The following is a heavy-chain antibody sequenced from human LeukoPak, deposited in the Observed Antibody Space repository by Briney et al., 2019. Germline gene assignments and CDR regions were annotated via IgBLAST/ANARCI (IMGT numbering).Heavy chain of an antibody. Sequence: PSETLSLTCTVSGGSISSYHWSWIRQPPGKALEWIGYIHYSGSINYNPSLKSRVTISVDTSKNQFSLKLSSVTAADTAVYYCARDNLRSGSIFDYWGQGTLVTVSS. D-gene: IGHD1-26*01. V-gene: IGHV4-59*01. CDR2: IHYSGSI. J-gene: IGHJ4*02. CDR1: GGSISSYH. CDR3: ARDNLRSGSIFDY.